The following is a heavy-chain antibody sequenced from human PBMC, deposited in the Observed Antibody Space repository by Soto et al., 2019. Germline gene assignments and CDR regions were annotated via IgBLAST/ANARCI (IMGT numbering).Heavy chain of an antibody. J-gene: IGHJ6*01. D-gene: IGHD5-18*01. CDR1: GYSFTSYG. CDR3: GRCPTDSYALAV. Sequence: SVKVSCKASGYSFTSYGISWVRQVPGQGPEWMGWISPYNGRTNYAQSVKGRVVMTTDISTNTVYLELRSLRSDDSAIYYCGRCPTDSYALAVWGQGTKVTLSS. CDR2: ISPYNGRT. V-gene: IGHV1-18*01.